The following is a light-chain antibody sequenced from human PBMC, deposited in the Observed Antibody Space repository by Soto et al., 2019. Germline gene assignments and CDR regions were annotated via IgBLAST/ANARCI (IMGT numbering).Light chain of an antibody. CDR1: QSVTSNY. Sequence: VLTQSPGTVSLSPGERATLSCRASQSVTSNYLAWYQQKPGQAPRLLIYAASSRATGIPDRFSGSGSGTDFTLSISRLQPEDFGVYYCHQYGSSITWTFGQGTKVEIK. CDR3: HQYGSSITWT. V-gene: IGKV3-20*01. CDR2: AAS. J-gene: IGKJ1*01.